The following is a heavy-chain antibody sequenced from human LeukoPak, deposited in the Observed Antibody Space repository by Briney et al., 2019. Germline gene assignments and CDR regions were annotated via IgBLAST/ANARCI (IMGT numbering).Heavy chain of an antibody. CDR1: GGSISSSSYY. CDR3: ASNDYGGNSGSNY. D-gene: IGHD4-23*01. J-gene: IGHJ4*02. V-gene: IGHV4-39*07. Sequence: SETLSLTCTVSGGSISSSSYYWGWIRQPPGKGLEWIGSIYYSGSTYYNPSLKSRVTISVDTSKNQFSLKLSSVTAADTAVYYCASNDYGGNSGSNYWGQGTLVTVSS. CDR2: IYYSGST.